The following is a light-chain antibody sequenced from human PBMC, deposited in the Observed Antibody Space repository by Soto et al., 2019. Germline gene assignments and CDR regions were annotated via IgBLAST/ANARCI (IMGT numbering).Light chain of an antibody. CDR2: DND. J-gene: IGLJ2*01. CDR3: ETWDSSLRTVL. CDR1: SSNIGNGY. V-gene: IGLV1-51*01. Sequence: QSVLTQPPSVSAAPGQQVTISCSGSSSNIGNGYLSWYQHLPGTAPKLLIYDNDKRPSGTPDRFSGSKSGTTATLGITGLQTGDEADYYCETWDSSLRTVLFGGGTKVTVL.